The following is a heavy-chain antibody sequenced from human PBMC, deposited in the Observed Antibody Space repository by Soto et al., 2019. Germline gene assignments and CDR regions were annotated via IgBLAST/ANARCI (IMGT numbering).Heavy chain of an antibody. CDR3: ARGEAVSWYAAY. CDR2: IWYDGSYK. CDR1: GFTFSSHA. V-gene: IGHV3-33*01. J-gene: IGHJ4*02. Sequence: QVQLVESGGGVVQPGRSLRLSCAASGFTFSSHAMHWVRQAPGKGLEWVALIWYDGSYKYYADSVKGRFTISRDNSKNTLYLQMNSLRAEDTAVYYCARGEAVSWYAAYWGQGTLVTVSS. D-gene: IGHD6-13*01.